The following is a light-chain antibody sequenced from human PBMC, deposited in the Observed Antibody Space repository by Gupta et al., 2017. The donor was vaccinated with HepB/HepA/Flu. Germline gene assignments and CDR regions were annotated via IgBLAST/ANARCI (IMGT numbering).Light chain of an antibody. CDR2: GAS. CDR3: HQYGSSWT. Sequence: IVLTQSPGTLSLSPGERATLSCRASQSVSSSYLAWYQQKPGQAPRLLIYGASSRANGIPDRFSGSGSGTDFTLTISRLEPEDFAVYYCHQYGSSWTFGQGTKVEIK. CDR1: QSVSSSY. J-gene: IGKJ1*01. V-gene: IGKV3-20*01.